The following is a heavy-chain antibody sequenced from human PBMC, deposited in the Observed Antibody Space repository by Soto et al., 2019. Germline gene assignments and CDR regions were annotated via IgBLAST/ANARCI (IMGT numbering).Heavy chain of an antibody. CDR2: ISAYNGNT. J-gene: IGHJ6*02. V-gene: IGHV1-18*01. Sequence: GASVKVSCKASGYTFTSYGISWVRQAPGQGLEWMGWISAYNGNTNYAQKLQGRVTMTTDTSTSTAYMELRSLRSDDTAMYYCARDRVYYYGSGSYYRDYYGMDVWGQGTTVTVSS. CDR3: ARDRVYYYGSGSYYRDYYGMDV. CDR1: GYTFTSYG. D-gene: IGHD3-10*01.